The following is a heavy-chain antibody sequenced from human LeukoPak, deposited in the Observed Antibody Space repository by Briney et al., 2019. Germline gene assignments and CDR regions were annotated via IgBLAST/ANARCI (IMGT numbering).Heavy chain of an antibody. J-gene: IGHJ4*02. D-gene: IGHD6-19*01. CDR1: EFSFSNYA. V-gene: IGHV3-11*04. CDR2: ISSSGNTT. CDR3: ARDGGSAWFLDY. Sequence: PGGSLRLSCAASEFSFSNYAMSWVRQAPGKGLEWVSYISSSGNTTYNADSVKGRFSITRDNAKNSLYLQMNSLRAEDTAVYYCARDGGSAWFLDYWGQGTLVTVSS.